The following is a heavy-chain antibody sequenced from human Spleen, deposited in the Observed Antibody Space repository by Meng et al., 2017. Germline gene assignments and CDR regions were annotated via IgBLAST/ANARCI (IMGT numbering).Heavy chain of an antibody. CDR1: GYTFPDYW. V-gene: IGHV1-2*06. Sequence: QTGQTGAEWKKAGDSEKVACKASGYTFPDYWLHWVRRAPGQGLEWMGRINTKSGDTHYAQRFQGRVTMTGDTSISTAYMELSGLRSDDTAMYYCARDEDISAAGKLFGDYWGQGTLVTVSS. CDR3: ARDEDISAAGKLFGDY. CDR2: INTKSGDT. J-gene: IGHJ4*02. D-gene: IGHD6-13*01.